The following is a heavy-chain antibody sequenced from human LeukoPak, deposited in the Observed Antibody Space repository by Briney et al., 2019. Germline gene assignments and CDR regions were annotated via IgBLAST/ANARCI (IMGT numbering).Heavy chain of an antibody. V-gene: IGHV1-8*01. J-gene: IGHJ4*02. CDR3: ARLNRQQLVHGNDY. CDR2: MNPNSGYT. D-gene: IGHD6-13*01. Sequence: ASVKVSCKASGYTFTSYDINWVRQATGQGLEWMGWMNPNSGYTGYAQKFQGRVTMTRNTSISTAYMELSSLRSEDTAVYYCARLNRQQLVHGNDYWGQGTLVTVSS. CDR1: GYTFTSYD.